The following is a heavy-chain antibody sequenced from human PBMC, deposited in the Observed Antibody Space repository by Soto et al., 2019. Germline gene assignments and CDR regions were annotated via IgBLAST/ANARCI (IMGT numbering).Heavy chain of an antibody. Sequence: GGSLRLSCAASGFTFSSYGMHWVRQAPSKGLEWVAVISYDGSNKYYADSVKGRFTISRDNSKNTLYLQMNSLRAEDTAVYYCAKEYDSSGYYFDYWGQGTLVTVSS. D-gene: IGHD3-22*01. CDR3: AKEYDSSGYYFDY. CDR2: ISYDGSNK. J-gene: IGHJ4*02. V-gene: IGHV3-30*18. CDR1: GFTFSSYG.